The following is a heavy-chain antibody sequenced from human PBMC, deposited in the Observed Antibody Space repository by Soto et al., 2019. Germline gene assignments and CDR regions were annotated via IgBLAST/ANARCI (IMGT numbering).Heavy chain of an antibody. V-gene: IGHV1-18*01. Sequence: QVQLVQSGAEVKKPGASVKVSCKASGYTFTSYGISWVRQAPGQGLEWMGWISAYNGNTNYAQNLQGRVTMTTDTSTSTAYMELRRLRCDDTAVYSCARDSDAYYYDSSGYPVDYWGQGTLVTVSS. CDR3: ARDSDAYYYDSSGYPVDY. CDR1: GYTFTSYG. D-gene: IGHD3-22*01. CDR2: ISAYNGNT. J-gene: IGHJ4*02.